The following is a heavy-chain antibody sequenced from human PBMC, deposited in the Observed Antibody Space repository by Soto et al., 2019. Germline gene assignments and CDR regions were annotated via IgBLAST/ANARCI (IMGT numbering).Heavy chain of an antibody. CDR3: ARGTYFDS. CDR1: GYTLNTYG. Sequence: QVQLVQSGAEVKKPGASVKVSCKASGYTLNTYGITWVRQAPGQGLEWMGWISANNDHTNYPQKLQGRVTMTTDTPTSTAYGERGSLTSDDTVVYSCARGTYFDSGGQGPLVPVPS. CDR2: ISANNDHT. J-gene: IGHJ4*02. V-gene: IGHV1-18*01.